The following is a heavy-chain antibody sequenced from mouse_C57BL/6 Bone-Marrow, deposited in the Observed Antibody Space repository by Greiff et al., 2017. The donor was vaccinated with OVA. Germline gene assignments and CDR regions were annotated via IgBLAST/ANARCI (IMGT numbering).Heavy chain of an antibody. J-gene: IGHJ2*01. CDR3: ARGWDYGFDY. Sequence: VQLQQSGPELVKPGASVKISCKASGYTFTDYYMNWVKQSHGKSLEWIGDINPKNGGTSYNQKFKGKATLTVDKSSSTAYMELRSLTSEDSAVYYCARGWDYGFDYWGQGTTLTVSS. CDR1: GYTFTDYY. CDR2: INPKNGGT. D-gene: IGHD1-1*01. V-gene: IGHV1-26*01.